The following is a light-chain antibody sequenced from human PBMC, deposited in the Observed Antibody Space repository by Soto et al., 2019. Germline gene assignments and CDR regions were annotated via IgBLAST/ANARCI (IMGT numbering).Light chain of an antibody. Sequence: DLVVTQSPLSLPVTPGEPASISCRSSQSLLHSNGHNYLDWYVQKPGQSPQLLIFLGSTRSSGVPDRFSGSGSGTDFTLKISRVEAEDVGIYYCMQGLQIPLTFGGGTKVEIK. CDR3: MQGLQIPLT. CDR2: LGS. J-gene: IGKJ4*01. CDR1: QSLLHSNGHNY. V-gene: IGKV2-28*01.